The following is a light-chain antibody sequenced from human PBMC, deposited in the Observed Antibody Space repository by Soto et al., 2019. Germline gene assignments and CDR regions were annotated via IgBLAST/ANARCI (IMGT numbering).Light chain of an antibody. J-gene: IGLJ1*01. CDR2: DDS. Sequence: SYEMTHPPSVSLAPGHTSRITFGGNSIGSESVHWYKQRPGQAPVLVVYDDSDRPSGIPERFSGSNSANTDTLTISRVEAGDEADYYCQVWYSSTDLYVFRSGTRSPS. CDR1: SIGSES. V-gene: IGLV3-21*02. CDR3: QVWYSSTDLYV.